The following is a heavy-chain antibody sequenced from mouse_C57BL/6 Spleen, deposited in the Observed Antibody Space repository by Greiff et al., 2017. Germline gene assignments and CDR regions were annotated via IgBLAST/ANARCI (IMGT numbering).Heavy chain of an antibody. CDR3: ARSLITTVVATPFDY. V-gene: IGHV1-63*01. CDR2: IYPGGGYT. J-gene: IGHJ2*01. CDR1: GYTFTNYW. Sequence: QVQLKESGAELVRPGTSVKMSCKASGYTFTNYWIGWAKQRPGHGLEWIGDIYPGGGYTNYNEKFKGKATLTADKSSSTAYMQFSSLTSEDSAIYYCARSLITTVVATPFDYWGQGTTLTVSS. D-gene: IGHD1-1*01.